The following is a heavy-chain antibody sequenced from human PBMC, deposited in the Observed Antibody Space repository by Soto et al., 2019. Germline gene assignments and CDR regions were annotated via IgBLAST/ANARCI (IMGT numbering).Heavy chain of an antibody. CDR1: GYNFNYYY. J-gene: IGHJ2*01. Sequence: ASVKVSCKASGYNFNYYYIHWVRQAPGQGLDWMGKIYPSGGSTNYAQKFWGRVTMSRDTSTSTVYMELNSLRAEDTAVYYCARDLTTVHWYFDLWGRGTLVTVSS. V-gene: IGHV1-46*02. CDR3: ARDLTTVHWYFDL. D-gene: IGHD4-17*01. CDR2: IYPSGGST.